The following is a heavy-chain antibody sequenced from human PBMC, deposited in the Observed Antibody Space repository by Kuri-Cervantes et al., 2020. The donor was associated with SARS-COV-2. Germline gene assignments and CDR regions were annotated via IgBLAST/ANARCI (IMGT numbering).Heavy chain of an antibody. CDR2: ISYDGSNK. D-gene: IGHD2-15*01. Sequence: GESLKISCAASGFSFSSYGMSWVRQAPGKGLEWVAVISYDGSNKYYADSVKGRFTISRDNSKNTLYLQMNSLRAEDTAVYYCARDLRGYCSGGSCYSDLFNFGFDYWGQGTLVTVSS. CDR1: GFSFSSYG. CDR3: ARDLRGYCSGGSCYSDLFNFGFDY. V-gene: IGHV3-30*03. J-gene: IGHJ4*02.